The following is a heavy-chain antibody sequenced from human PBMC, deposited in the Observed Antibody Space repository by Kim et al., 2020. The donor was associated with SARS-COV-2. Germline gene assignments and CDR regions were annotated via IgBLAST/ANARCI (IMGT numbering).Heavy chain of an antibody. CDR3: ARAGGGWYPDY. D-gene: IGHD6-19*01. J-gene: IGHJ4*02. CDR2: T. V-gene: IGHV4-34*01. Sequence: TNYNPSLKSRVTISVDTSKNQFSLKLSSVTAADTAVYYCARAGGGWYPDYWGQGTLVTVSS.